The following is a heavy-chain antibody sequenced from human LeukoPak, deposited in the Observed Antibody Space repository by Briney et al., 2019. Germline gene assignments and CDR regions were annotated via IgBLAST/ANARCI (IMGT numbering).Heavy chain of an antibody. J-gene: IGHJ2*01. V-gene: IGHV3-33*01. CDR3: ARDGGYRLGQFMIAEF. D-gene: IGHD3-16*01. CDR1: GFSFSNYA. CDR2: LWSGGGQK. Sequence: GGSLRLSCAASGFSFSNYAMHWVRQSPGRGLEWVAVLWSGGGQKNYAHSVEGRFTISRDDSNNTLYLEMNSLGAEDTAVYYCARDGGYRLGQFMIAEFWGRGTLVAVSS.